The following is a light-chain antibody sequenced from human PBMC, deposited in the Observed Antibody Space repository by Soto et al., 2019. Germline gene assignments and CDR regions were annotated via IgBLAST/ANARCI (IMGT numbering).Light chain of an antibody. CDR1: QRIRTY. V-gene: IGKV1-39*01. J-gene: IGKJ2*03. CDR3: QQTYSTLDS. Sequence: DIQVTQSPSSLSASVGDRVTITCRASQRIRTYLNWYQQRPGKPPKLLMHTASTLQTGVPSRFSGGGSGTDFTLTISSLQPEDFATYYCQQTYSTLDSFGQGTKLEIK. CDR2: TAS.